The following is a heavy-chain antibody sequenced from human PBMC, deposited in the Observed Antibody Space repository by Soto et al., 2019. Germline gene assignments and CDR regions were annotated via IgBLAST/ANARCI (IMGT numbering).Heavy chain of an antibody. CDR3: AKDVMSSSSWSEYFQH. V-gene: IGHV3-23*01. Sequence: GGSLRLSYAASGFTFRSYAMSWVRQAPGKGLEWVSAISGSGVSTYYADSVKGRFTISRDNAENSLYLQMNSLRAEGTALYYCAKDVMSSSSWSEYFQHWGQGTLVTVSS. J-gene: IGHJ1*01. CDR2: ISGSGVST. D-gene: IGHD6-13*01. CDR1: GFTFRSYA.